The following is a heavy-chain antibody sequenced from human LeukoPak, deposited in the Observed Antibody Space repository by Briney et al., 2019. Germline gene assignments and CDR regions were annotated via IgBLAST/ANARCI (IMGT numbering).Heavy chain of an antibody. CDR3: ARDDIGYCTNGVCYSWFDP. Sequence: PGGSLRLSCTASGFTFSSYWMHWVRQAPGKGLVWVSRINSDGSTTTYADSVKGRFTISRDNAKNSLYLQMNSLRAEDTAVYYCARDDIGYCTNGVCYSWFDPWGQGTLVTVSS. V-gene: IGHV3-74*01. CDR2: INSDGSTT. J-gene: IGHJ5*02. CDR1: GFTFSSYW. D-gene: IGHD2-8*01.